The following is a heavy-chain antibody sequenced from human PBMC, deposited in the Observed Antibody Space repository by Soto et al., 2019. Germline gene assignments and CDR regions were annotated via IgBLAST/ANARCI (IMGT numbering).Heavy chain of an antibody. CDR3: ATASSMVRGGIMSYYYYGMDV. Sequence: ASVKVSCKVSGYTLTELSMHWVRQAPGKGLEWMGGFDPEDGETIYAQKFQGRVTMTEDTSTDTAYMELSSLRSEDTAVYYCATASSMVRGGIMSYYYYGMDVWGQGTTVTVSS. J-gene: IGHJ6*02. V-gene: IGHV1-24*01. CDR1: GYTLTELS. D-gene: IGHD3-10*01. CDR2: FDPEDGET.